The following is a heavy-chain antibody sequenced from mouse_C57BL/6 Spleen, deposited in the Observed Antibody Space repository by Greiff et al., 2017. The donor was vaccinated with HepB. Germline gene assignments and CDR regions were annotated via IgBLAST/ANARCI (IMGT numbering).Heavy chain of an antibody. CDR2: ISNLAYSI. D-gene: IGHD4-1*01. Sequence: EVQLQESGGGLVQPGGSLKLSCAASGFTFSDYGMAWVRQAPRKGPEWVAFISNLAYSIYYADTVTGRFTISRENAKNTLYLEMSSLRSEDTAMYYCARLSDWEHYAMDYWGQGTSVTVSS. J-gene: IGHJ4*01. CDR3: ARLSDWEHYAMDY. V-gene: IGHV5-15*01. CDR1: GFTFSDYG.